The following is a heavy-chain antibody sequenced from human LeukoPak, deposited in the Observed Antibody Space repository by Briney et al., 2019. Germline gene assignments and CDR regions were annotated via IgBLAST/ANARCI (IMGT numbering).Heavy chain of an antibody. CDR3: ARGIVVVAADGGNWFDP. Sequence: SETLSLTCTVSGGSISSGDYYWSWIRQPPGKGLEWIGYIYYSGSTYYNPSLKSRVTISVDTSKNQFSLKLSSVTAADTAVYYCARGIVVVAADGGNWFDPWGQGTLVTVSS. J-gene: IGHJ5*02. CDR2: IYYSGST. CDR1: GGSISSGDYY. D-gene: IGHD2-15*01. V-gene: IGHV4-30-4*01.